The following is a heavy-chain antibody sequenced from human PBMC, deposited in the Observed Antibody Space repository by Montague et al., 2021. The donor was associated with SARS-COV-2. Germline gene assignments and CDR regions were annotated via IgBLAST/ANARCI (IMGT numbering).Heavy chain of an antibody. CDR3: ARLYLGFNGKMYFFDA. Sequence: SETLSLTCSVSGYSITRVFWGWLRQPPGKGLEWIGHLHHSGSTSFNAPLKSRLTMSPDTSKNQFSLQLSSVTAADTAVYYCARLYLGFNGKMYFFDAWGQGILVTVSS. CDR2: LHHSGST. J-gene: IGHJ4*02. D-gene: IGHD2-8*01. V-gene: IGHV4-59*01. CDR1: GYSITRVF.